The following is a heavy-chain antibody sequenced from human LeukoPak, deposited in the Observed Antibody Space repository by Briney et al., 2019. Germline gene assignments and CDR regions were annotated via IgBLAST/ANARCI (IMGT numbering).Heavy chain of an antibody. J-gene: IGHJ5*02. CDR1: GFTFSSYW. CDR3: ARSIQKQWLTPRYWFDP. CDR2: INSDGSST. V-gene: IGHV3-74*01. D-gene: IGHD6-19*01. Sequence: QPGGSLRLSCAASGFTFSSYWMHWVRQAPGKGLVWVSRINSDGSSTSYADSVKGRFTISRDNAKNTLYLQMNSLRAEDTAVYYCARSIQKQWLTPRYWFDPWGQRTLVTVSS.